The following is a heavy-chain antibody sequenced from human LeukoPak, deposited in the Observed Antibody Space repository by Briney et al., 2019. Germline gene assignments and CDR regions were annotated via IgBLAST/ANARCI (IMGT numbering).Heavy chain of an antibody. V-gene: IGHV1-8*03. CDR3: ARGGVTMVRGVIILPRVDYYMDV. CDR2: MNPNSGNT. Sequence: GASVKVSCKASGYTFTSYDINWVRQATGQGLEWMGWMNPNSGNTGYAQKFQGRVTITRNTSISTAYMELSSLRSEDTAVYYCARGGVTMVRGVIILPRVDYYMDVWGKGTTVTVSS. CDR1: GYTFTSYD. D-gene: IGHD3-10*01. J-gene: IGHJ6*03.